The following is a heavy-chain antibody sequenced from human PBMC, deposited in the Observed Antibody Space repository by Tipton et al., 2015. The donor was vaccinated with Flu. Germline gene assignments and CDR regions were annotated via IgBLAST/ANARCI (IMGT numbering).Heavy chain of an antibody. D-gene: IGHD6-13*01. Sequence: SLRLSCAASGFTFSSYWMHWVRQAPGKGLVWVSRINSDGSSTSYADSVKGRFTISRDHAKNTLYLQMNRLRAEDTAVYYCASGGQQLVPYWGQGTLVTVSS. CDR1: GFTFSSYW. CDR2: INSDGSST. J-gene: IGHJ4*02. V-gene: IGHV3-74*01. CDR3: ASGGQQLVPY.